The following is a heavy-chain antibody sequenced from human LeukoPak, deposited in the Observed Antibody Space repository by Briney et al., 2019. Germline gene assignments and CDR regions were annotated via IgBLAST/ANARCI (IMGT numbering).Heavy chain of an antibody. CDR3: ARDRISINALDM. D-gene: IGHD1-14*01. J-gene: IGHJ3*02. Sequence: SEILSLTCTVSGGSISSRSHFWGWIRQPPGKGLEWTVTIYYSGSTFYNPSLKSRVTTSVDTSKNQFSLKLSSVTAADTAVYYCARDRISINALDMWDQGTMVTVSS. CDR1: GGSISSRSHF. CDR2: IYYSGST. V-gene: IGHV4-39*07.